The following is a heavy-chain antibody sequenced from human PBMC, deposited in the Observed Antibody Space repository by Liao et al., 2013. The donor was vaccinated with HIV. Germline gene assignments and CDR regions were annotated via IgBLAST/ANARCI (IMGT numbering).Heavy chain of an antibody. CDR3: AARITISGVAIPHALDV. Sequence: QVQLQESGPGLVKPSETLSLTCTVSGGSINNYFWSWIRQPAGKGLEWIGRFYSSGNTNYKPSLKSRVIMSVDTSKNQISLKLTSVTAADTAVYYCAARITISGVAIPHALDVWGQGTMVAVSS. V-gene: IGHV4-4*07. D-gene: IGHD3-3*01. CDR2: FYSSGNT. CDR1: GGSINNYF. J-gene: IGHJ3*01.